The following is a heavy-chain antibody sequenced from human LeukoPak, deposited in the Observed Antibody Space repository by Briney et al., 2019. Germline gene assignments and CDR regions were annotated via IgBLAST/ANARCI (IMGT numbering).Heavy chain of an antibody. J-gene: IGHJ6*02. Sequence: PSGTLSLTCTVSGGSISSSSYYWGWIRQPPGKGLEWIGSIYYSGSTYYNPSLKSRVTISVDTSKNQFSLKLSSVTAADTAVYYCATMFGYYDSNGMDVWGQGTTVTVSS. CDR2: IYYSGST. CDR1: GGSISSSSYY. CDR3: ATMFGYYDSNGMDV. D-gene: IGHD3-22*01. V-gene: IGHV4-39*01.